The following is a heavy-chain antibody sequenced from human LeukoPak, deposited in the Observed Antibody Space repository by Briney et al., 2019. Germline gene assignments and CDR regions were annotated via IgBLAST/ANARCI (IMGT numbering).Heavy chain of an antibody. CDR3: ARERDGRFFDY. D-gene: IGHD5-24*01. J-gene: IGHJ4*02. Sequence: GGSLRLSCAVSGLTFRSFWMSWVRQAPGKGLEWVANINQEGSERYFVDSAKGRFTISRDNAKNSLHLQMNTLTAEDTAVYYCARERDGRFFDYWGQGTLVTVSS. CDR1: GLTFRSFW. CDR2: INQEGSER. V-gene: IGHV3-7*01.